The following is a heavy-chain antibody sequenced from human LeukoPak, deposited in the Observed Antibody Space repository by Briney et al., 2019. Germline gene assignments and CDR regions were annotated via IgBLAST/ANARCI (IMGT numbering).Heavy chain of an antibody. CDR3: AKDRQLLWFGELLGYFDY. V-gene: IGHV3-9*01. CDR2: ISWNSGSI. D-gene: IGHD3-10*01. Sequence: GGSLRLSCAASGFTFDDYAMHRVRQAPGKGLEWVSGISWNSGSIGYADSVKGRFTISRDNAKNSLYLQMNSLRAEDTALYYCAKDRQLLWFGELLGYFDYWGQGTLVTVSS. CDR1: GFTFDDYA. J-gene: IGHJ4*02.